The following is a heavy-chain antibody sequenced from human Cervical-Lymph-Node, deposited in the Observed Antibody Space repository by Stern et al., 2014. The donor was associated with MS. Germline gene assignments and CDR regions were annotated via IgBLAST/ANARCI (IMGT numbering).Heavy chain of an antibody. J-gene: IGHJ4*02. CDR2: ISADGGNT. D-gene: IGHD2-8*01. CDR1: GYTFTTYG. CDR3: ARDKMHAFDY. V-gene: IGHV1-18*01. Sequence: QVQLVQSGTEVKKPGASVLVSCKASGYTFTTYGITWVRQAPGQGLEWMGWISADGGNTKYDKKFQDRVTMSRDTTTGTAYMEVRSLRSEDTAVYYCARDKMHAFDYWGQGTQVTVPS.